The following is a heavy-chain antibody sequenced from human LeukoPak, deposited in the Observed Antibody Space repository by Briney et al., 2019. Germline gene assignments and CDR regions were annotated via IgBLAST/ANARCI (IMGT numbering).Heavy chain of an antibody. Sequence: SQTLSLTCTVSGGSISSGGYYWSWIRQPAGKGLEWIGRIYTSGSTNYNPSLKSRVTMSVDTSKNQFSLKLSSVTAADTALYFCARHPFATPFDSWGPGTLVTVSS. CDR3: ARHPFATPFDS. V-gene: IGHV4-61*02. J-gene: IGHJ4*02. D-gene: IGHD2-15*01. CDR2: IYTSGST. CDR1: GGSISSGGYY.